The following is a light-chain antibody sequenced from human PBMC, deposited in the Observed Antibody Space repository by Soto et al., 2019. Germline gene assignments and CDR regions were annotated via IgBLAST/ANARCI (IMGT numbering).Light chain of an antibody. CDR2: SNN. CDR1: SSNIGSNT. CDR3: AAWDDSLNGPV. J-gene: IGLJ2*01. Sequence: QSALTQPSSASGTPGQRVTITCSGSSSNIGSNTVNWYQQLPGTAPKLLIYSNNQRPSGVPDRFSGSKSGTSASLAISGLQSEDEADYYCAAWDDSLNGPVFGGGTQVIVL. V-gene: IGLV1-44*01.